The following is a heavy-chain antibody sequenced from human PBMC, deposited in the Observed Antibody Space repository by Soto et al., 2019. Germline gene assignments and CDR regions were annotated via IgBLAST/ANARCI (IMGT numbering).Heavy chain of an antibody. D-gene: IGHD5-12*01. CDR1: GGCISRYC. J-gene: IGHJ4*02. CDR3: ATTYDGYAYN. Sequence: SETLSLTCTVSGGCISRYCWSCIRQPPGKGLEWIGYIYYSGSTNYNPSLKSRVTISVDRSKLQHTLRLSSVTAAAPALCSFATTYDGYAYNWGQEALMRVSS. CDR2: IYYSGST. V-gene: IGHV4-59*01.